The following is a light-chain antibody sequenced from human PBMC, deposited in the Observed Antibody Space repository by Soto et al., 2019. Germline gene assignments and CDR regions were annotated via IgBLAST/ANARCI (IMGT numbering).Light chain of an antibody. J-gene: IGKJ4*01. CDR3: QQRSNWHPVT. V-gene: IGKV3-11*01. CDR2: DAC. CDR1: QSVGST. Sequence: EVVKTAAPAPLSLSEQQRADLSCMASQSVGSTLNWYQQKPGQAPRLLIYDACNRATGIPARFSGSGSGTDFTLTISSLEPEDFAVYYCQQRSNWHPVTFGGGT.